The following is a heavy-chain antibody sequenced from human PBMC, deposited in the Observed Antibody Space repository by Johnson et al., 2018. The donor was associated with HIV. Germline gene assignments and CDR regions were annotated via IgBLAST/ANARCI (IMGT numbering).Heavy chain of an antibody. V-gene: IGHV3-NL1*01. CDR1: GFSFSSYG. D-gene: IGHD1-7*01. CDR3: ARAGQLPEDAFDI. CDR2: IYSGGST. J-gene: IGHJ3*02. Sequence: QVQLVESGGGVVQPGRSLRLSCAASGFSFSSYGMHWVRQAPGKGLEWVSVIYSGGSTYYADSVKGRFTISRDNSKNTLYLQMNSLRAEDTVVYYCARAGQLPEDAFDIWGQGTMVTVSS.